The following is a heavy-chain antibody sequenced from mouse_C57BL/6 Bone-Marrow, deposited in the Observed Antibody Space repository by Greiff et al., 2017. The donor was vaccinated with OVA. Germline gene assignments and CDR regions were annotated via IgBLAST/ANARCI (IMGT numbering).Heavy chain of an antibody. J-gene: IGHJ2*01. V-gene: IGHV5-2*01. CDR3: ARHAPYYYGSSYGRFDY. CDR1: EYEFPSHD. D-gene: IGHD1-1*01. Sequence: EVHLVESGGGLVQPGESLKLSCESNEYEFPSHDMSWVRKTPEKRLELVAAINSDGGSTYYPDPMERRFIISRDTTKKTLYLQMSSLRSEDTALYYCARHAPYYYGSSYGRFDYWGRGTTLTVSS. CDR2: INSDGGST.